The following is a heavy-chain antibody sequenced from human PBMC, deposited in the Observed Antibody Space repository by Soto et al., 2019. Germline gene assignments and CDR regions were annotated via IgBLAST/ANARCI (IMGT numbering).Heavy chain of an antibody. CDR2: VYFSGST. D-gene: IGHD3-16*01. V-gene: IGHV4-61*08. CDR1: GDSVSSGDYY. J-gene: IGHJ5*02. CDR3: ARIPVDTYMIYWSGP. Sequence: PSETLSLPSSVPGDSVSSGDYYCIWIPQPLGKGLEWIGHVYFSGSTNYIPSLKSRLTMSVDTAKKQLSLELDSVTAADTAVYYCARIPVDTYMIYWSGPWGQGTRVTVSA.